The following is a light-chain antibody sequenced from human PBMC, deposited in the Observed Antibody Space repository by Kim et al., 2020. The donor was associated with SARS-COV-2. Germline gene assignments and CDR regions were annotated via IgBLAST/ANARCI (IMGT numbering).Light chain of an antibody. J-gene: IGLJ1*01. CDR3: SSYAGSNIYV. CDR1: SSDVGGYNY. CDR2: EVS. Sequence: GQSVTISCTGTSSDVGGYNYVSWYHHHPGKAPKLMIYEVSKRPSGVPDRFSGSKSGNTASLTVSGLQAEDEADYYCSSYAGSNIYVFGTGTKVTVL. V-gene: IGLV2-8*01.